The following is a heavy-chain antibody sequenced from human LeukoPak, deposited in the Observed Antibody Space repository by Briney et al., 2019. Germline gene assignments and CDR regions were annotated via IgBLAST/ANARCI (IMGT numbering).Heavy chain of an antibody. J-gene: IGHJ4*02. CDR2: TYYRSKWYN. D-gene: IGHD6-13*01. CDR3: AREGYSSSWSYFDY. CDR1: GDSVSSYSAA. Sequence: SQTLSLTCAISGDSVSSYSAAWSWIRQSPSRGLEWLGRTYYRSKWYNDYAVSVKSRITINPDTSKNQFSLQLNSVTPEDTAVYYCAREGYSSSWSYFDYWGQGTLVTVSS. V-gene: IGHV6-1*01.